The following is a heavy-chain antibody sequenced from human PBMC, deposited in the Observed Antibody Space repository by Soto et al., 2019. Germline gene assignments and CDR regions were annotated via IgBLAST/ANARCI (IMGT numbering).Heavy chain of an antibody. Sequence: EVQLLESGGGLVQPGGSLRLSCAASGFPFSTYAMTWVRQAPGKGLEWVSAISGSGGSTYYADSVKVRFTISRDKSKNTLFLQMHSLRAEDTAVYYCAKNWDTTFSSSSHWGQGTLVTVSS. CDR1: GFPFSTYA. CDR2: ISGSGGST. CDR3: AKNWDTTFSSSSH. D-gene: IGHD6-6*01. V-gene: IGHV3-23*01. J-gene: IGHJ4*02.